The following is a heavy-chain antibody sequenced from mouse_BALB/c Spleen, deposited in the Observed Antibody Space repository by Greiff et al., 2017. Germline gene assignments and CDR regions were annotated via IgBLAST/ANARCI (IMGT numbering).Heavy chain of an antibody. CDR3: ARGNPFAY. CDR2: IRNKANGYTT. V-gene: IGHV7-3*02. CDR1: GFTFTDYY. J-gene: IGHJ3*01. Sequence: DVMLVESGGGLVQPGGSLRLSCATSGFTFTDYYMSWVRQPPGKALEWLGFIRNKANGYTTEYSASVKGRFTISRDNSQSILYLQMNTLRAEDSATYYCARGNPFAYWGQGTLVTVSA.